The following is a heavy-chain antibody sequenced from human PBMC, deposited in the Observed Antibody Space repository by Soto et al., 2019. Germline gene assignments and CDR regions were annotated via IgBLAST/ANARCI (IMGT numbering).Heavy chain of an antibody. J-gene: IGHJ4*02. CDR3: VRGSSTWPD. D-gene: IGHD6-13*01. CDR2: ISESGGST. CDR1: GFTFSSYA. Sequence: GGSLSLSCAASGFTFSSYAMSWVRQAPGKGLEWVSSISESGGSTYYADSVKGRFTISRDSSKNTLYLQMNSLRAEDTAIYYCVRGSSTWPDWGQGTLVTVSS. V-gene: IGHV3-23*01.